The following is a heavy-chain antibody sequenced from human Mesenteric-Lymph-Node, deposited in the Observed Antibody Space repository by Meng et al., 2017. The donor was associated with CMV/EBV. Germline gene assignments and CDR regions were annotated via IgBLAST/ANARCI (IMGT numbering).Heavy chain of an antibody. V-gene: IGHV3-33*01. CDR2: IWYDGSNK. J-gene: IGHJ4*02. CDR1: GFTFSSYG. Sequence: SCAASGFTFSSYGMHWVRQAPGKGLEWVAVIWYDGSNKYYADSVKGRFTISRDNSKNTLYLQMNSLRVEDTAVYYCARDGSGSHFDYWGQGTLVTVSS. CDR3: ARDGSGSHFDY. D-gene: IGHD3-10*01.